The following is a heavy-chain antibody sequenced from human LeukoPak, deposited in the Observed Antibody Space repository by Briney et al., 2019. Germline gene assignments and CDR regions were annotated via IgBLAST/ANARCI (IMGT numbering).Heavy chain of an antibody. J-gene: IGHJ4*02. CDR3: ARVSQPQQPLDY. D-gene: IGHD6-13*01. V-gene: IGHV3-74*01. CDR2: INTDGNST. Sequence: GGSLRLSCAASGFTFSTYWMHWVRQAPGKGLVWVSQINTDGNSTTYADSVKGRFTVSRDNAKNTLYLQMNSLRAEDTAVYYCARVSQPQQPLDYWGQGTLVTVSS. CDR1: GFTFSTYW.